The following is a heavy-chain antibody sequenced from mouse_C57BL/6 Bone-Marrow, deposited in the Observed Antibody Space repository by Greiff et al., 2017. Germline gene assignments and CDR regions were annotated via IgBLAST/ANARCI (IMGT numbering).Heavy chain of an antibody. V-gene: IGHV1-64*01. D-gene: IGHD1-1*01. J-gene: IGHJ4*01. CDR3: ARGVITTVAHYAMDY. Sequence: VQLQQPGAELVKPGASVKLSCKASGYTFTSYWMHWVKQRPGQGLEWIGMIHPNSGSTNYNEKFKSKATLTVDKSSSTAYMQLSSLTSEDSAVYYCARGVITTVAHYAMDYWGQGTSVTVSS. CDR1: GYTFTSYW. CDR2: IHPNSGST.